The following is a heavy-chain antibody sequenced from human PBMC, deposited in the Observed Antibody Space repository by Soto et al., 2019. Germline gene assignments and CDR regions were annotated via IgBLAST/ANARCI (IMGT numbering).Heavy chain of an antibody. D-gene: IGHD4-17*01. CDR1: GYTFTSYG. V-gene: IGHV1-18*01. CDR3: AGGYDYGYYGYDYYCDGIDF. Sequence: GASVKVSCRASGYTFTSYGISWVRQAPGQGLEWMGWISAYNGNTNYAQKLQGRVTMTTDTSTSTAYMELRSLRSDDTAVYYCAGGYDYGYYGYDYYCDGIDFPTQRTTVPVS. J-gene: IGHJ6*02. CDR2: ISAYNGNT.